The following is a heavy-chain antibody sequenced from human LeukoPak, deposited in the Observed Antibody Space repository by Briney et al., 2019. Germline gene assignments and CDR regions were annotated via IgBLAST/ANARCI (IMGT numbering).Heavy chain of an antibody. CDR1: GFTVSSNY. CDR2: IYSGGST. D-gene: IGHD3-22*01. CDR3: ARVGNYYDSSGYYHGAFDI. J-gene: IGHJ3*02. Sequence: GGSLRLSCAASGFTVSSNYMSWVRQAPGKGLEWVSVIYSGGSTYYADSVKGRLTISRDNSKNTLYLQMNSLRAEDTAVYYCARVGNYYDSSGYYHGAFDIWGQGTMVTVSS. V-gene: IGHV3-53*01.